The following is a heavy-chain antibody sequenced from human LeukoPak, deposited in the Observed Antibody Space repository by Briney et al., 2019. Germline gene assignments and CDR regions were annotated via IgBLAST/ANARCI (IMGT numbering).Heavy chain of an antibody. CDR1: GYSFTSYW. V-gene: IGHV5-51*03. Sequence: NAGESLNISCKGSGYSFTSYWIAWVPQLPGKGLEWMGIFYAGDSDTRISHSLQGQVTISVDKSVSAAYLQWSSLKASDTAKYYCASPPTRECSSISCPLSYWGQGTLVTVSS. J-gene: IGHJ4*02. D-gene: IGHD2-2*01. CDR2: FYAGDSDT. CDR3: ASPPTRECSSISCPLSY.